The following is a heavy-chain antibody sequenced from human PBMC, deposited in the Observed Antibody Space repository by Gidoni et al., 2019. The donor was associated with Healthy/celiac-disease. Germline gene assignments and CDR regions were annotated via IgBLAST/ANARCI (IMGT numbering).Heavy chain of an antibody. CDR1: GFTFSSYS. CDR2: ISSSSSYI. D-gene: IGHD4-17*01. V-gene: IGHV3-21*01. J-gene: IGHJ5*02. CDR3: ARDQDDYGDYVKWFDP. Sequence: EVQLVESGGGLVKPGGSLRRSCAASGFTFSSYSMNWVRQAPGKVLEWVSSISSSSSYIYYADSVKGRFTIYRDNAKNSLYLQMNSLRAEDTAVYYCARDQDDYGDYVKWFDPWGQGTLVTVSS.